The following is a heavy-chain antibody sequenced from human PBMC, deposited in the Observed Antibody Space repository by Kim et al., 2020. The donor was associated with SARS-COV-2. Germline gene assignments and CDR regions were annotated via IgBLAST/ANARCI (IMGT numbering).Heavy chain of an antibody. Sequence: GGSLRLSCAASGFTFSDYYMSWIRQAPGKGLEWVSYISSSNGYTNYADSVKGRFTISRDNAQNSLYLQMNSLRVEDTAGYYCARVALGGSSYYYLDYWGQGTLVTVSS. CDR3: ARVALGGSSYYYLDY. CDR2: ISSSNGYT. CDR1: GFTFSDYY. J-gene: IGHJ4*02. D-gene: IGHD3-22*01. V-gene: IGHV3-11*05.